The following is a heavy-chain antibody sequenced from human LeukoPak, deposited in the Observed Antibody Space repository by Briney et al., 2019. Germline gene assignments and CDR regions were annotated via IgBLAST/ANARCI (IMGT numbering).Heavy chain of an antibody. D-gene: IGHD1-1*01. V-gene: IGHV4-59*01. J-gene: IGHJ4*02. CDR2: IYYSGST. CDR1: GGSISSYY. CDR3: AITTGTGFDY. Sequence: SETLSLTCTVSGGSISSYYWSWIRQPPGKGLEWIGYIYYSGSTNYNPSLKSRVTISVDTSKNQFSLKLSSVTAADTAVYYCAITTGTGFDYWGQGTLVTVSS.